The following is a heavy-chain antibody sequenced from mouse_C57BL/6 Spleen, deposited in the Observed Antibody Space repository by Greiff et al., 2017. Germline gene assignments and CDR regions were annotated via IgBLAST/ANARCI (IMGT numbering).Heavy chain of an antibody. CDR3: ARSDAPFAY. CDR2: IDPETGGT. V-gene: IGHV1-15*01. J-gene: IGHJ3*01. CDR1: GYTFTDYE. Sequence: VQLQQSGAELVRPGASVTLSRKASGYTFTDYEMDWVKQTPVHGLEWIGAIDPETGGTAYNQKFKGKAILTADKSSSTAYMELRSLKSEDSAVYYCARSDAPFAYWGQGTLVTVSA.